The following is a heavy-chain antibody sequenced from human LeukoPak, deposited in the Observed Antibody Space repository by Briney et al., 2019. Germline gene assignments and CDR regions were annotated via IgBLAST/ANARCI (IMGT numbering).Heavy chain of an antibody. J-gene: IGHJ6*02. V-gene: IGHV3-21*01. Sequence: PGGSLRLSCAASGFTFSSYSMNWVRQAPGKGLEWVSSISSSSSYIYYADSVKGRFTIPRDNAKNSLYLQMNSLRAEDTAVYYCARDFSPRWDTVVASYGMDVWGQGTTVTVSS. CDR3: ARDFSPRWDTVVASYGMDV. CDR2: ISSSSSYI. D-gene: IGHD4-23*01. CDR1: GFTFSSYS.